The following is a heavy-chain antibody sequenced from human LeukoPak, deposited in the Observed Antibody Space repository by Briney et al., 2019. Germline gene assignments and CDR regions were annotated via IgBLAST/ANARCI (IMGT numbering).Heavy chain of an antibody. D-gene: IGHD2-2*03. Sequence: PSETLSLTCAVYGGSFSGYHWSWIRQPPGKGLEWIGEINYSGSTTNYNPSLKSRVTISVDTSKNQFSLKLNSVTAADTAVYYCARGGVGFCTSTSCPGVTWFDPWGQGTLVTVSS. V-gene: IGHV4-34*01. CDR3: ARGGVGFCTSTSCPGVTWFDP. CDR2: INYSGSTT. CDR1: GGSFSGYH. J-gene: IGHJ5*02.